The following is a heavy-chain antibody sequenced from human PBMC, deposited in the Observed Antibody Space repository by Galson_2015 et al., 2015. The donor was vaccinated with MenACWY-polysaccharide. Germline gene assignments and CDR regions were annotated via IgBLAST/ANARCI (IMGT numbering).Heavy chain of an antibody. CDR3: AREPTYSGSFGWFDP. CDR2: MSYSGRA. CDR1: GGSVRSDSYY. V-gene: IGHV4-61*01. J-gene: IGHJ5*02. Sequence: VSGGSVRSDSYYWGWLRQPPGGGLEWIGYMSYSGRANSNPSLKSRVTISLDTSKNQFSLRLTSVTAADTAIYYCAREPTYSGSFGWFDPWGQGTLVTVSS. D-gene: IGHD1-26*01.